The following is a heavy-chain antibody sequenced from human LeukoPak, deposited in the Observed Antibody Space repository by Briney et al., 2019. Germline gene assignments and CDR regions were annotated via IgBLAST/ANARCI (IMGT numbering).Heavy chain of an antibody. Sequence: PSQTLSLTCAVSGGSVSSGGYSWSWIRRPPGKGLEWIGYTYHSGSTYYNPSLKSRVTISVDRSKNQFSLKLSSVTAADTAVYYCARGGDYYDSGAFDIWGQGTMVTVSS. CDR3: ARGGDYYDSGAFDI. CDR1: GGSVSSGGYS. J-gene: IGHJ3*02. CDR2: TYHSGST. D-gene: IGHD3-22*01. V-gene: IGHV4-30-2*01.